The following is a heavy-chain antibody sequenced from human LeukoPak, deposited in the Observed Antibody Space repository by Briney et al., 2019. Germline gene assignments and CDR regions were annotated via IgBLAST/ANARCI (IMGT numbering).Heavy chain of an antibody. Sequence: SCPTLVKPTQTLTLTCTFSGFSLRTRGVGVGWIRQPPGKALEWLALIYWDDDKRYSPSLKSRLTITKDTSKNQVVLTMTNMDPVDTATYYCAHIKATYYFDYWGQGTLVTVSS. V-gene: IGHV2-5*02. CDR2: IYWDDDK. CDR1: GFSLRTRGVG. CDR3: AHIKATYYFDY. J-gene: IGHJ4*02. D-gene: IGHD1-1*01.